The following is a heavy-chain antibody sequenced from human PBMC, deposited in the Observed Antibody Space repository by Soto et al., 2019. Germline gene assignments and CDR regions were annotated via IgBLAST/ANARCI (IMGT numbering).Heavy chain of an antibody. CDR1: GYPVTAYY. D-gene: IGHD3-3*01. CDR2: INPATGAA. V-gene: IGHV1-2*02. Sequence: QLHLVQSGAVVKKPGASVTVSCSASGYPVTAYYMHWVRQAPGRGLEWMGGINPATGAAKYTQTFQGRVTMTRDTSTSTFFLELGGLTPEDTAVVYWARGGGVGVAGSAAFDMWGQGTLVTVSS. J-gene: IGHJ3*02. CDR3: ARGGGVGVAGSAAFDM.